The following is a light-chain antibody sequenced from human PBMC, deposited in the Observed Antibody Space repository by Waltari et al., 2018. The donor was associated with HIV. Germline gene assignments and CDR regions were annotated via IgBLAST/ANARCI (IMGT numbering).Light chain of an antibody. V-gene: IGKV1-16*01. J-gene: IGKJ1*01. CDR3: QQYKTYPRT. CDR2: GAS. CDR1: QGISNY. Sequence: HMTQSPSSLSASIGDTITISCRAGQGISNYLAWFQMKPGKAPKSLIYGASRLHNGVPSRFSRSGSGTDFPLTINSLQPEDFATYYCQQYKTYPRTFGHGTKVE.